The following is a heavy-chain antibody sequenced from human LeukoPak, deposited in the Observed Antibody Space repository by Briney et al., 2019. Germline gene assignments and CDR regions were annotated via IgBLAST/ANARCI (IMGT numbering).Heavy chain of an antibody. Sequence: ASVKVSCKASGYTFTSYGISWVRQAHGQGLEWMGWISAYNGNTNYAQKLQGRVTMTTDTSTSTAYMELRSLRSGDTAVYYCARDRRDGVVVVPDAYTNWFDPWGQGTLVTVSS. CDR2: ISAYNGNT. V-gene: IGHV1-18*01. D-gene: IGHD2-2*01. CDR3: ARDRRDGVVVVPDAYTNWFDP. J-gene: IGHJ5*02. CDR1: GYTFTSYG.